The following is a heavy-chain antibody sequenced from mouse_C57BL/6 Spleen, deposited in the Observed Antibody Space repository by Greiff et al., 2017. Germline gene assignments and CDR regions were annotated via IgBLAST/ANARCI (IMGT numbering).Heavy chain of an antibody. CDR3: ARHEETVETWFAY. CDR2: FYPGSGSI. J-gene: IGHJ3*01. D-gene: IGHD1-1*01. CDR1: GYTFTEYT. V-gene: IGHV1-62-2*01. Sequence: VQLQESGAELVKPGASVKLSCKASGYTFTEYTIHWVKQRSGQGLEWIGWFYPGSGSITYNEKFKDKATVSADNSSSTVYMELSRLSSEDSAVYFCARHEETVETWFAYWGQGTLVTVSA.